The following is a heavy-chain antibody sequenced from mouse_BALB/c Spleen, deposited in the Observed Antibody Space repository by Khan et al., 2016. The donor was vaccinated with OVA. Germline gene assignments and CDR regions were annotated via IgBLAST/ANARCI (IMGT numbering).Heavy chain of an antibody. V-gene: IGHV3-8*02. J-gene: IGHJ3*01. CDR3: ARSTYRYAFVY. CDR2: IIYTGYT. Sequence: EVQLQESGPSLVKPSQTLSLTCSVTGDSITSGYWNWIRKFPENKLEYMGYIIYTGYTYYNPSLQSRISITRHTSKNQYYLQLNSVTDEDTATYHCARSTYRYAFVYWGQGTLVTVSA. D-gene: IGHD2-12*01. CDR1: GDSITSGY.